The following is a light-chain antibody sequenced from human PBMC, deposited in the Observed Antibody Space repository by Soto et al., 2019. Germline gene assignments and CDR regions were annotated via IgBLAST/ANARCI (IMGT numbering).Light chain of an antibody. CDR1: SSDVGGYNY. CDR2: DVT. J-gene: IGLJ1*01. V-gene: IGLV2-14*03. Sequence: QSALTQPASVSGSPGQSITISCTGTSSDVGGYNYVSWNQHHPGKAPKLIIYDVTNRPSGVSTPFSGSKSGNTASLTISGLQPEDEADYYCSSYTTSNTRQIVFGTGTKVTVL. CDR3: SSYTTSNTRQIV.